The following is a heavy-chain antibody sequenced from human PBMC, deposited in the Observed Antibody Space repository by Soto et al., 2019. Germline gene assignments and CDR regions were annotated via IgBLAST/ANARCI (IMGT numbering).Heavy chain of an antibody. CDR2: TFVTGAT. Sequence: QVQLQESGPGLVKSSETLSLICFVSGEALGSGQSYWNWIRQAPGKGLEWIGQTFVTGATKYSAALTSRVTLSVDTSKSQISLTLTSVTAADSATYFCARGRSARAGSSFGRRMDVWGQGTTVTFSS. CDR1: GEALGSGQSY. V-gene: IGHV4-61*01. CDR3: ARGRSARAGSSFGRRMDV. D-gene: IGHD3-10*01. J-gene: IGHJ6*02.